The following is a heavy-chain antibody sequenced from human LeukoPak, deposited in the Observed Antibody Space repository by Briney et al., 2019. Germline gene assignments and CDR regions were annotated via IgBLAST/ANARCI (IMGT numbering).Heavy chain of an antibody. V-gene: IGHV1-24*01. J-gene: IGHJ4*02. D-gene: IGHD1-1*01. Sequence: ASVKVSCKVYGYTLTELSMHWVRQAPGKGLEWMGGFDPEDGETIYAQKFQGRVTMTEDTSTDTAYMELSSLRSEDTAVYYCATDGGLERRFDYWGQGTLVTVSS. CDR1: GYTLTELS. CDR3: ATDGGLERRFDY. CDR2: FDPEDGET.